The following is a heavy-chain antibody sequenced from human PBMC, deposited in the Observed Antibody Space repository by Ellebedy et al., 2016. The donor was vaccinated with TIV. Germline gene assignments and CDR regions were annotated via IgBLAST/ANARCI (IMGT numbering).Heavy chain of an antibody. J-gene: IGHJ3*02. CDR1: GYSFTGYW. CDR2: IYPGDSDT. D-gene: IGHD5-18*01. V-gene: IGHV5-51*01. CDR3: ARLGYSSVPQDYNAFDI. Sequence: PGGSLRLSCKGSGYSFTGYWIGWVRQMPGKGLEWMGIIYPGDSDTRYSPSFRGQVTISADKSVTTAYLQWSSLKASDTAMYYCARLGYSSVPQDYNAFDIWGPGTMVTVSS.